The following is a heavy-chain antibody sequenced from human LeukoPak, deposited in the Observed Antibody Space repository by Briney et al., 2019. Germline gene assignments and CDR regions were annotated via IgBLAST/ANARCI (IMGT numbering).Heavy chain of an antibody. CDR1: GASISSSNW. CDR3: ARTTVTTPYDYYMDV. D-gene: IGHD4-17*01. J-gene: IGHJ6*03. V-gene: IGHV4-4*02. CDR2: IYHSGST. Sequence: PSETLSLTCVVSGASISSSNWWSWVRQPPGKGLEWIGEIYHSGSTNYNPSLKSRVSISVDKSKNQFSLKVSSVTAADTAVYYCARTTVTTPYDYYMDVWGKGTTVTVSS.